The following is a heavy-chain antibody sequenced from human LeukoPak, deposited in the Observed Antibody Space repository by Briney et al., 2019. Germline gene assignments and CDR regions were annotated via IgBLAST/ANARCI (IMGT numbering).Heavy chain of an antibody. J-gene: IGHJ4*02. D-gene: IGHD3/OR15-3a*01. CDR1: GFTFDDYG. Sequence: GGSLRLSCAASGFTFDDYGMSWVRQAPGKGLEWVSGINWNGDSTGYADSVKGRFTISRDNAKNSLFLQMNSLRAEDTALYYCARGGSDLPPNALDLWGQGTLVTVSS. V-gene: IGHV3-20*04. CDR3: ARGGSDLPPNALDL. CDR2: INWNGDST.